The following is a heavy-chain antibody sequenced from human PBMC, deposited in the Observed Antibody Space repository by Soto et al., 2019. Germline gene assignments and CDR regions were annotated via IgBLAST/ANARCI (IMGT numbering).Heavy chain of an antibody. CDR3: ARAPRGNYGYPSYFDY. CDR2: IYYSGST. Sequence: SETMSLTCTVSGGSISSGGYYWTWIRQHPGKGLEWIGYIYYSGSTNYNPSLKSRVTISVDTSKNQFSLKLSSVTAADTAVYYCARAPRGNYGYPSYFDYWGQGTLVTVSS. CDR1: GGSISSGGYY. V-gene: IGHV4-61*08. J-gene: IGHJ4*02. D-gene: IGHD3-10*01.